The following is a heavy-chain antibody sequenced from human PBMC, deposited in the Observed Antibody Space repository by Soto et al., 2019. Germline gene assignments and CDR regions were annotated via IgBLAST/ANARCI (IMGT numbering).Heavy chain of an antibody. V-gene: IGHV3-23*01. CDR3: AKDQCWSYSHFQH. J-gene: IGHJ1*01. CDR2: ISGSGGST. D-gene: IGHD1-26*01. Sequence: EVQLLESGGGLVQPGGSLRLSCAASGFTFSSYAMSWVRQAPGKGLEWVSAISGSGGSTYYADSVKGRFTISRDNPKNTLYLQMNSLRAEDTAVYYCAKDQCWSYSHFQHWGQGTLVTVSS. CDR1: GFTFSSYA.